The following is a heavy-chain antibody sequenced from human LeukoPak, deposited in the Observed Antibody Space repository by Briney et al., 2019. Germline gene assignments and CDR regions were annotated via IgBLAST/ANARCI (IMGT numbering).Heavy chain of an antibody. Sequence: ASVKVSCKASGYTFTGYYMHWVRQAPGQGLEWMGWINPNSGGTNYAQKFQGRVTMTRDTSISTAYMELSRLRSDDTAVYYSARDRGIRDVVVVAATLTNWGQGTLVTVSS. CDR1: GYTFTGYY. D-gene: IGHD2-15*01. J-gene: IGHJ4*02. V-gene: IGHV1-2*02. CDR3: ARDRGIRDVVVVAATLTN. CDR2: INPNSGGT.